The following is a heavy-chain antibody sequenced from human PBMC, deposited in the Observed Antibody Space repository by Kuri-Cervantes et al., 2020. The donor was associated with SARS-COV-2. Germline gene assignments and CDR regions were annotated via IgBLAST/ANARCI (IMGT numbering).Heavy chain of an antibody. Sequence: GGSLRLSCAASQLTFCNYAMHWFRQAPGKGLVWVASISYDGSNKYYADSVKGRFTISRDNSKNTLYLQMNSLRAEDTAVYYCAKKGDYSNYAERPLYYYYDVDVRGKGTTVTVSS. J-gene: IGHJ6*03. V-gene: IGHV3-30-3*02. CDR1: QLTFCNYA. CDR3: AKKGDYSNYAERPLYYYYDVDV. D-gene: IGHD4-11*01. CDR2: ISYDGSNK.